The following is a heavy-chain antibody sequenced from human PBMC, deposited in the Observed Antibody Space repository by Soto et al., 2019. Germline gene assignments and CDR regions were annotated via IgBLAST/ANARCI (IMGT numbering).Heavy chain of an antibody. J-gene: IGHJ4*02. CDR2: INQGGGEK. V-gene: IGHV3-7*03. Sequence: EVRLVESGGGLDQPGGSLRLSCAASGFIFSGYWMAWVRQAPGKGLEWVANINQGGGEKYHVDSVKGRFTISRDNAENSLYLQMNSLRAEDTAVYYCARDATYCLDCWGRGTLVTVSS. D-gene: IGHD2-15*01. CDR3: ARDATYCLDC. CDR1: GFIFSGYW.